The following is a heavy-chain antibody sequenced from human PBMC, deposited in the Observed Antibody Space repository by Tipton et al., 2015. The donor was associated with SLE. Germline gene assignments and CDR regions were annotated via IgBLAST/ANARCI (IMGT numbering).Heavy chain of an antibody. V-gene: IGHV3-66*04. J-gene: IGHJ6*02. CDR1: GFTVTNYG. CDR2: FYSGGDT. CDR3: ARQMRGRPIWKWTDALDV. Sequence: SLRLSCAASGFTVTNYGMMWVRQAPGKGLEWVSVFYSGGDTYYADSVKGRLTISRDNARGAVYLQMTSLRVEDTSVYHCARQMRGRPIWKWTDALDVWGQGTEVFVS. D-gene: IGHD3/OR15-3a*01.